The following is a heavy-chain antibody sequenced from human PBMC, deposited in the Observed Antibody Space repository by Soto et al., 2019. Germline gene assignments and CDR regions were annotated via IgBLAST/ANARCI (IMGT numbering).Heavy chain of an antibody. CDR3: AREGYCSSTSCYSPPADYYMDV. D-gene: IGHD2-2*01. CDR2: IYYSGST. J-gene: IGHJ6*03. Sequence: QVQLQESGPGLVKPSQTLSRTCTVSGGSISSGGYYWSWIRQHPGKGLEWIGYIYYSGSTYYNPSLKSRVTISVDTSKNQFSLKLSSVTAADTALYYCAREGYCSSTSCYSPPADYYMDVWGKGTTVTVSS. V-gene: IGHV4-31*03. CDR1: GGSISSGGYY.